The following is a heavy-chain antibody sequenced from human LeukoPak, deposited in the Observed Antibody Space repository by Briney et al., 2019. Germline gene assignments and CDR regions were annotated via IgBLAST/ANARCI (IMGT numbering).Heavy chain of an antibody. D-gene: IGHD2-2*01. V-gene: IGHV4-4*07. CDR3: AGRGSSSGTFDV. CDR2: IYTSGST. J-gene: IGHJ3*01. CDR1: GGSISSYY. Sequence: SPSETLSLTCTVSGGSISSYYWSWIRQPAGKGLEWIGRIYTSGSTNYNPSLKSRVTISVDTSKNQFSLNLASLTAADTALYYCAGRGSSSGTFDVWGPGTFVTVSS.